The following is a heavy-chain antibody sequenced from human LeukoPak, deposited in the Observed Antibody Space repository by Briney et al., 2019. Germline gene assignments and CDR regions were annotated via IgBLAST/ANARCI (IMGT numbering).Heavy chain of an antibody. CDR2: ISYDGSNK. D-gene: IGHD1-26*01. V-gene: IGHV3-30*18. CDR3: AKDSGWKWEEPGKGVDF. CDR1: GFTFSSYG. Sequence: QPGGSLRLSCAASGFTFSSYGMHWVRQAPGKGLEWVAVISYDGSNKYYADSVKGRFTISRDNSKNTLYLQVNSLRADDTAVYYCAKDSGWKWEEPGKGVDFWGQGTLVTVSS. J-gene: IGHJ4*02.